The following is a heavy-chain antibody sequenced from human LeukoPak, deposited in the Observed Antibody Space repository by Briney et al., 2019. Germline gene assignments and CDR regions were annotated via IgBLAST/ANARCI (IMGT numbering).Heavy chain of an antibody. CDR1: GGTFSSYA. Sequence: ASVKVSCKASGGTFSSYAISWVRQAPGQGLEWMGGIIPIFGTANYAQKCQGRVTITTDESTSTAYMELSSRRSEDTAVYYCARGEADGYSGYDLYYWGQGTLVTFSS. V-gene: IGHV1-69*05. CDR3: ARGEADGYSGYDLYY. D-gene: IGHD5-12*01. CDR2: IIPIFGTA. J-gene: IGHJ4*02.